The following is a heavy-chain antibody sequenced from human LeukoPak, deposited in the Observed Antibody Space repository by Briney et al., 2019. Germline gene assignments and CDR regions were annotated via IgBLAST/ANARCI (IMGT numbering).Heavy chain of an antibody. J-gene: IGHJ4*02. CDR1: SGSIRPYH. Sequence: SDTLSLPCTVWSGSIRPYHWSWPRGPTGEGLEWIGYIYYSGSTNYNPALKSRVTISVDTSKNQFSLKLSSVITADTAVYYCARESYDYSDYGYFDYWGQGTLVTVSS. V-gene: IGHV4-59*13. CDR3: ARESYDYSDYGYFDY. D-gene: IGHD4-11*01. CDR2: IYYSGST.